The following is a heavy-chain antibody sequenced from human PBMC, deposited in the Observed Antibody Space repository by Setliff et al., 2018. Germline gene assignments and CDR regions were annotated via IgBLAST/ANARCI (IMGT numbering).Heavy chain of an antibody. Sequence: GASVKVSCKASGYTFTSYAMHWVRQAPGQRLEWMGWINAGNGNTKYSQKFQGRVTITRDTSASTAYMELSILRSEDTAVYYCARDGFEIVVVPAAIYYYYYMDVWGKGTTVTVSS. CDR1: GYTFTSYA. V-gene: IGHV1-3*01. D-gene: IGHD2-2*01. CDR3: ARDGFEIVVVPAAIYYYYYMDV. CDR2: INAGNGNT. J-gene: IGHJ6*03.